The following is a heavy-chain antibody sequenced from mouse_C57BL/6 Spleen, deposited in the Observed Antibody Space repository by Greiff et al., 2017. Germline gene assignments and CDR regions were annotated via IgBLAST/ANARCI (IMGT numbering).Heavy chain of an antibody. D-gene: IGHD3-1*01. Sequence: QVQLQQPGAELVKPGASVKMSCKASGYTFTSYWITWVKQRPGQGLEWIGDIYPGSGSTNYNEKFKGKATLPVDTSSSTAYLQLSSLTSEDSAVYYCASKQLCFDDWGQGTTLTVSS. J-gene: IGHJ2*01. CDR2: IYPGSGST. CDR3: ASKQLCFDD. V-gene: IGHV1-55*01. CDR1: GYTFTSYW.